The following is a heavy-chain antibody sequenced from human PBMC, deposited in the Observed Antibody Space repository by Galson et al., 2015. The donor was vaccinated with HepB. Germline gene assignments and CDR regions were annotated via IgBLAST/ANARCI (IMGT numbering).Heavy chain of an antibody. CDR2: ISAYNGNT. CDR3: ARDRADTAMVQFDP. D-gene: IGHD5-18*01. Sequence: SVKVSCKASGYTFTSYGISWVRQAPGQGLEWMGWISAYNGNTNYAQKLQGRVTMTTDTSTSTAYMELRSLRSDDTAVYYCARDRADTAMVQFDPWGQGTLVTVSS. J-gene: IGHJ5*02. V-gene: IGHV1-18*04. CDR1: GYTFTSYG.